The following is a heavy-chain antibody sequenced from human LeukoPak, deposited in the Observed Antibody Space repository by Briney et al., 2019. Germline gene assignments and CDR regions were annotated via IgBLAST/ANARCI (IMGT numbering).Heavy chain of an antibody. CDR1: GNSVASGGYY. D-gene: IGHD3-10*01. J-gene: IGHJ5*02. V-gene: IGHV4-61*08. CDR2: IYYSVST. CDR3: ARGGRGRNWFDP. Sequence: SETLSLTCTVSGNSVASGGYYGNWIRQPPGKGLEWIGYIYYSVSTNYNLSLKSRVTISVDTSENQFSLKLTSVTAADTAVYYCARGGRGRNWFDPWGQGTLVTVSS.